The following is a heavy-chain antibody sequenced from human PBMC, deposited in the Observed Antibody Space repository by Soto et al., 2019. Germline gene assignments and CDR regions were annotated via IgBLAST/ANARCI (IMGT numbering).Heavy chain of an antibody. CDR3: ARGRGGVVVPAATGWYFDL. CDR2: IYYSGST. J-gene: IGHJ2*01. Sequence: QVQLQESGPGLVKPSQTLSLTCTVSGGSISSGDYYWSWIRQPPGKGLEWIGYIYYSGSTYYNPSLKSRVTISVDTSKNQVSLKLSSVTAADTAVYYCARGRGGVVVPAATGWYFDLWGRGTLVTVSS. D-gene: IGHD2-2*01. V-gene: IGHV4-30-4*01. CDR1: GGSISSGDYY.